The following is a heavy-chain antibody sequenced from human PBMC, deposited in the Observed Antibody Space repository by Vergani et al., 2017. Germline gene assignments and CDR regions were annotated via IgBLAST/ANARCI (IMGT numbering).Heavy chain of an antibody. J-gene: IGHJ4*02. V-gene: IGHV5-51*01. CDR1: GYSFTNYW. D-gene: IGHD3-22*01. CDR2: IHPADSDT. Sequence: EVQLVESGGGLLKPGESLKISCQISGYSFTNYWIGWVRQMRGKGLEWMGIIHPADSDTRYSPSFQGQVTISVDKSISTAYLQRSSLRASDSAMYYCARLYGRDSSGSKYFDYWGQGTLVTVSS. CDR3: ARLYGRDSSGSKYFDY.